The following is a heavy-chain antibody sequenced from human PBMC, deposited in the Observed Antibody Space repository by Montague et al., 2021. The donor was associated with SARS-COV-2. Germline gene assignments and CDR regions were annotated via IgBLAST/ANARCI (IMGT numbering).Heavy chain of an antibody. Sequence: CAISGDSVSSNTAAWNWIRQSPSRGLEWLGRTYYRSKWYYDYAVSVESRMTISPDTSKNQFSLQLSSVTPEDRAVYCCARDPRYSLSWSFDYWGQGTLVTVSS. V-gene: IGHV6-1*01. D-gene: IGHD6-13*01. J-gene: IGHJ4*02. CDR3: ARDPRYSLSWSFDY. CDR1: GDSVSSNTAA. CDR2: TYYRSKWYY.